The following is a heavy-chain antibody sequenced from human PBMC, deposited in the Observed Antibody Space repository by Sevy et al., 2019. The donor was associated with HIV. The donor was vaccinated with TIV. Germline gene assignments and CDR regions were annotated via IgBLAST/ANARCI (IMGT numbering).Heavy chain of an antibody. Sequence: SETLSLTCAVYGGPFSGYYWSWIRQPPGKGLEWIGEINHSGSTNYNPSLKSRVTISVDTSKNQFSLKLSSVTAADTAVYYCAIGGYSYGYGKNNWFDPWGQGTLVTVSS. V-gene: IGHV4-34*01. CDR3: AIGGYSYGYGKNNWFDP. D-gene: IGHD5-18*01. CDR2: INHSGST. CDR1: GGPFSGYY. J-gene: IGHJ5*02.